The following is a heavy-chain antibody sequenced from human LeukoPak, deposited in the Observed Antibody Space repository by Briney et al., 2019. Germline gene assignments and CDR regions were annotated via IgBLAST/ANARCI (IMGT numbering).Heavy chain of an antibody. CDR2: ISWNSGSI. Sequence: GGSLRLSCAASGFTFDDYAMHWVRQAPGKGLEWVSGISWNSGSIGYADSVKGRFTISRDNAKNSLYLQMNSLRAEDTAVYYCARDGYCSSTSCFPDAFDIWGQGTMVTVSS. V-gene: IGHV3-9*01. CDR3: ARDGYCSSTSCFPDAFDI. J-gene: IGHJ3*02. D-gene: IGHD2-2*01. CDR1: GFTFDDYA.